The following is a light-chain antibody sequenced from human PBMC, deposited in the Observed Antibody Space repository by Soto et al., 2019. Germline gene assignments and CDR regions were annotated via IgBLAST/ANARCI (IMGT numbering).Light chain of an antibody. J-gene: IGLJ2*01. CDR1: GSDVGGYNF. V-gene: IGLV2-14*01. Sequence: QSVLTQPASVSGSPGQSITISCTGTGSDVGGYNFVSWYQQYPGKAPKLMIYEVSDRPSGVSNRFSGSKSGNTASLTISGLQAEDEADYYCSSYTSSSPVVFGGGTKVTVL. CDR3: SSYTSSSPVV. CDR2: EVS.